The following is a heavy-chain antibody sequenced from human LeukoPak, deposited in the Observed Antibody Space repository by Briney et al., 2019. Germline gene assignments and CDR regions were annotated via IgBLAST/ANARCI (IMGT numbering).Heavy chain of an antibody. D-gene: IGHD6-13*01. CDR1: GFTFSWYW. Sequence: PGGSLRLSCAASGFTFSWYWMSWARQAPGKGLGWVANIKEDGSIKYYVDSVKGRLTISRDNAKSSLYLQVNSLRAEDTALYYCARIGYSSSSIDYWGQGTLVTVSS. CDR2: IKEDGSIK. V-gene: IGHV3-7*01. CDR3: ARIGYSSSSIDY. J-gene: IGHJ4*02.